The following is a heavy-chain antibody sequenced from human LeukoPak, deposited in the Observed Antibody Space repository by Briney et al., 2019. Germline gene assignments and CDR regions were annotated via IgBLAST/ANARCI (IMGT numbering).Heavy chain of an antibody. Sequence: ASVKVSCKASGYTFTGYYMHWVRQAPGQGLELMGWINPNSGGTNYAQKFQGRVTMTRDTSISTAYMELSRLRSDDTAVYYCARARKLLWFRELGPNWFDPWGQGTLVTVSS. CDR3: ARARKLLWFRELGPNWFDP. CDR2: INPNSGGT. CDR1: GYTFTGYY. J-gene: IGHJ5*02. V-gene: IGHV1-2*02. D-gene: IGHD3-10*01.